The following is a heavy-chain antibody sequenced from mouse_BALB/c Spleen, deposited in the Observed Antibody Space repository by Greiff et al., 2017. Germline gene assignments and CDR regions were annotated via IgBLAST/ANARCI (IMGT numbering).Heavy chain of an antibody. CDR2: IYYSGTI. Sequence: VQLKESGPGLVKPSQTVSLTCTVTGISITTGNYRWSWIRQFPGNKLEWIGYIYYSGTITYNPSLTSRTTITRDTSKNQFFLEMNSLTAEDTATYYCARNPYYYAMDYWGQGTSVTVSS. J-gene: IGHJ4*01. CDR1: GISITTGNYR. V-gene: IGHV3-5*02. CDR3: ARNPYYYAMDY.